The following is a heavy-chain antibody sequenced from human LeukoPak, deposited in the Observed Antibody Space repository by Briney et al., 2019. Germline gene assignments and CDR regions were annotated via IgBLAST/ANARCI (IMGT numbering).Heavy chain of an antibody. Sequence: QAGGSLRLSCAASGFTFGNYALRWVRQAPGKGLEWVAVISYDGSNDWYADSVRGRLTVSRDNSKNTLYLQMNSLRTEDTAIYYCARNREQQRQRSGMDVWGQGTTVTVPS. CDR1: GFTFGNYA. J-gene: IGHJ6*02. V-gene: IGHV3-30*04. CDR3: ARNREQQRQRSGMDV. CDR2: ISYDGSND. D-gene: IGHD6-13*01.